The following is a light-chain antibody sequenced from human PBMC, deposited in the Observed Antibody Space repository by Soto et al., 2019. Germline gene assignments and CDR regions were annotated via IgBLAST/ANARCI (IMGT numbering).Light chain of an antibody. J-gene: IGKJ5*01. CDR2: AAS. Sequence: DIPLTQSPSSVSASVGDRVTTACRASQGISNWLAWYQQKPVKAPKLLIYAASSLQSGVPSRFSGSGSGTDFTLTTSSLQPEDFATYYCQQANSFPITFGQGTRLEIK. CDR1: QGISNW. CDR3: QQANSFPIT. V-gene: IGKV1-12*01.